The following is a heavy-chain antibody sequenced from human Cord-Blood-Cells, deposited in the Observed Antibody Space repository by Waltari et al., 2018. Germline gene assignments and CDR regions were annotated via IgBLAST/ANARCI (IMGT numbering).Heavy chain of an antibody. D-gene: IGHD6-13*01. CDR2: INPNSGGT. J-gene: IGHJ5*02. CDR1: GYTFTGYY. V-gene: IGHV1-2*04. CDR3: ARSSYSSSWYWFDP. Sequence: QVQLVQSGAEVTKPGASVKVSCKASGYTFTGYYMHWVRQAPGQGLEWMGWINPNSGGTNYAQKLQGWVTMTRDTSISTAYMELSRLRSDDTAVYYCARSSYSSSWYWFDPWGQGTLVTVSS.